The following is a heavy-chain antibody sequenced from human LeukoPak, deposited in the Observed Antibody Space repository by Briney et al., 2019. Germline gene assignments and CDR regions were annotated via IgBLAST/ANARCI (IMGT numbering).Heavy chain of an antibody. CDR3: ARDRITMVRGVMCVLGH. CDR2: MNPNSGNS. Sequence: ASVKVSCKTSGYTFTRNDINWVRQATGQGLEWMGWMNPNSGNSGYAQKLQGRVTMTTDTSTSTAYMELRSLRSDDTAVYYCARDRITMVRGVMCVLGHWGQGTLVTVSS. J-gene: IGHJ4*02. V-gene: IGHV1-8*01. CDR1: GYTFTRND. D-gene: IGHD3-10*01.